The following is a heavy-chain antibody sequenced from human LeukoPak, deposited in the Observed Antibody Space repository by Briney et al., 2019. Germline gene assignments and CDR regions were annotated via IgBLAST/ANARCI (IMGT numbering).Heavy chain of an antibody. D-gene: IGHD3-10*01. V-gene: IGHV4-59*01. J-gene: IGHJ4*02. CDR1: GSSISSYY. CDR2: IYYSGST. Sequence: SETLSLTCTVSGSSISSYYWSWIRQPPGKGLEWIGYIYYSGSTNYNPSLKSRVTISVDTSKNQFSLKLSSVTAADTAVYYCARVVRGVIMYYFDYWGQGTLVTVSS. CDR3: ARVVRGVIMYYFDY.